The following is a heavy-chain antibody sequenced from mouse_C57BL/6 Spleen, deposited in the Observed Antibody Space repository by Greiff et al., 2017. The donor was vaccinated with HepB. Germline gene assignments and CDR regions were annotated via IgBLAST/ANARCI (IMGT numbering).Heavy chain of an antibody. CDR3: TTGSSPPWFAY. V-gene: IGHV14-1*01. CDR2: IDPEDGDT. Sequence: VQLQQSGAELVRPGASVKLSCTASGFNIKDYYMHWVKQRPEQGLEWIGRIDPEDGDTEYAPKFQGKATMTADTSSNTAYLQLSSLTSEDTAVYYCTTGSSPPWFAYWGQGTLVTVSA. J-gene: IGHJ3*01. CDR1: GFNIKDYY. D-gene: IGHD1-1*01.